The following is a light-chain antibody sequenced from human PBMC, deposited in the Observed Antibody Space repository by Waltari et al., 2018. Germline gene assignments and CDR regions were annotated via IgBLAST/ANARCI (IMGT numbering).Light chain of an antibody. CDR2: DVS. V-gene: IGLV2-11*01. CDR1: SSDVAGYNY. J-gene: IGLJ1*01. Sequence: QSALTQPRSVSGSPGQSVTISFTGTSSDVAGYNYVSWYQQHPGKAPKLRIDDVSKRPSGVPDRFSGSRSGDTASLTISGLQAEDEADYYCCSFAGSPLYVFGTGTKVTVL. CDR3: CSFAGSPLYV.